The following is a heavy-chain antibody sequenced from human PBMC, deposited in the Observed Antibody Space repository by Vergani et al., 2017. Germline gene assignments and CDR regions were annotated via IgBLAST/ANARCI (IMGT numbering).Heavy chain of an antibody. D-gene: IGHD2-2*01. CDR3: ARGPVYQLPSGCKSYYYYYMDV. Sequence: QVQLVQSGAEVKKPGSSVKVSCKASGGTFSSYAISWVRQAPGQGLEWMGGIIPIFGTANYAQKFQGRVTITADKSTSTAYMELSSLSSEDTAVYYCARGPVYQLPSGCKSYYYYYMDVWGKGTTVTVSS. V-gene: IGHV1-69*06. CDR2: IIPIFGTA. J-gene: IGHJ6*03. CDR1: GGTFSSYA.